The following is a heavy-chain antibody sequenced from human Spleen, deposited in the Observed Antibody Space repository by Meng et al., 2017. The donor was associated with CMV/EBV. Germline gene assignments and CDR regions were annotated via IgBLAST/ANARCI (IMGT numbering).Heavy chain of an antibody. V-gene: IGHV4-34*01. CDR2: IRESETA. Sequence: SETLSLTCXVYGGSFSGYSWNWIRQPPGKGLXWIGEIRESETADXNSSLXSRVXXSVDXXXHQFSLNLXSVTAXDTAVXYCARGRYCKSPNCLKSYFQHWGQGTLVTVSS. CDR3: ARGRYCKSPNCLKSYFQH. CDR1: GGSFSGYS. D-gene: IGHD2-2*01. J-gene: IGHJ1*01.